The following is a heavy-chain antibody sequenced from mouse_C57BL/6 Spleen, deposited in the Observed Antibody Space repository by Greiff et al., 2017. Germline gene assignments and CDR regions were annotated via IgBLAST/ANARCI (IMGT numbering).Heavy chain of an antibody. Sequence: EVQLQQSGAELVRPGASVKLSCTASGFNIKDDYMHWVKQRPEQGLEWIGWIDPENGDTEYASKFQGKATITADTSSNTAYLQLSSLTSEDTAVYYCTTKSSASFDYRGQGTTLTVSS. CDR2: IDPENGDT. V-gene: IGHV14-4*01. D-gene: IGHD1-1*01. CDR3: TTKSSASFDY. CDR1: GFNIKDDY. J-gene: IGHJ2*01.